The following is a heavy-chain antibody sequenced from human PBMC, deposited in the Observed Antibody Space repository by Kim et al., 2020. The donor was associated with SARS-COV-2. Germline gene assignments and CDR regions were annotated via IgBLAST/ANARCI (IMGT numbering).Heavy chain of an antibody. D-gene: IGHD6-19*01. CDR2: IWYDGSNK. CDR1: GFTFSSYG. Sequence: GGSLRLSCAASGFTFSSYGMHWVRQAPGKGLEWVAVIWYDGSNKYYADSVKGRFTISRDNSKNTLYLQMNSLRAEDTAVYYCARVHRYSSGWYLGSPGYSNYYYYGMYVWGQGTTVPVSS. V-gene: IGHV3-33*01. J-gene: IGHJ6*02. CDR3: ARVHRYSSGWYLGSPGYSNYYYYGMYV.